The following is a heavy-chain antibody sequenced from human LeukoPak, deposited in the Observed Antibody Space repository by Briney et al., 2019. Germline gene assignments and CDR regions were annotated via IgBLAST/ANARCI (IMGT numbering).Heavy chain of an antibody. J-gene: IGHJ3*02. CDR3: ARASITMVRGVILAFDI. Sequence: GASVKVSCKASGYTFTGYYMHWVRQAPGQGLEWMGGIIPIFGTANYAQKFQGRVTITADKSTSTAYMELSSLRSEDTAVYYCARASITMVRGVILAFDIWGQGTMVTVSS. CDR1: GYTFTGYY. CDR2: IIPIFGTA. D-gene: IGHD3-10*01. V-gene: IGHV1-69*06.